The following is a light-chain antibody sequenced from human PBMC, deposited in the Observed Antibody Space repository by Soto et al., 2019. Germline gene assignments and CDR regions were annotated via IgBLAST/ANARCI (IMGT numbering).Light chain of an antibody. CDR1: QSVSSSY. CDR3: QQDGSSPLT. J-gene: IGKJ4*01. CDR2: GAS. Sequence: ETMLTKSPGNQSLAAGERATLSSRVSQSVSSSYLAWYQQKPGQAPRLLIYGASSRATGIPDRFSGSGSGTDFTLTISRLEPEDFAVYYSQQDGSSPLTFGGGTKVDIK. V-gene: IGKV3-20*01.